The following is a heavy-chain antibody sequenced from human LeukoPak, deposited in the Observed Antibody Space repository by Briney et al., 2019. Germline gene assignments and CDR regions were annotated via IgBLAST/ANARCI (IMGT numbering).Heavy chain of an antibody. V-gene: IGHV3-74*01. CDR3: ASDGRDSSSWRETDSDY. CDR2: VSIDGCST. J-gene: IGHJ4*02. CDR1: GFSFRSYW. Sequence: GVALRVSYAGSGFSFRSYWRQWLRQAPGKGMVWLSGVSIDGCSTSYADSVKGRFTISRENAKNTLYLQMNSLRAEDTAVYYCASDGRDSSSWRETDSDYWGQGTLVTVSA. D-gene: IGHD6-13*01.